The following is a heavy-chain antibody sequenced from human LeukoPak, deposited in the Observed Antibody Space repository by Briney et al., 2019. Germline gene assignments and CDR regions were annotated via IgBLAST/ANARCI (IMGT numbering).Heavy chain of an antibody. CDR1: GGSISSSSYY. Sequence: SETLSLTCTVSGGSISSSSYYWGWIRQPPGKRLEWIGSIYYSGSTYYNPSLKSRVTISVDTSKNQFSLKLSSVTAADTAVYYCVRRRAGANPFDYWGPGTLVTVSS. CDR2: IYYSGST. CDR3: VRRRAGANPFDY. D-gene: IGHD1-26*01. J-gene: IGHJ4*01. V-gene: IGHV4-39*01.